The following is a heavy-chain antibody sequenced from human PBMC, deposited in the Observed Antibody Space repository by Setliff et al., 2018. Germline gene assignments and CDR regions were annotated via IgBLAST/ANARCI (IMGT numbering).Heavy chain of an antibody. CDR3: AREVVVVKSAINYYYYMDV. V-gene: IGHV1-69*05. Sequence: GASVKVSCKASGGTFRSYGISWVRQAPGQGLEWMGGIIPNFGTTSYAQKFQGRVTITTDESTNTAYMELSSLRSDDTAVFYCAREVVVVKSAINYYYYMDVRGKGTTVTVSS. J-gene: IGHJ6*03. CDR1: GGTFRSYG. CDR2: IIPNFGTT. D-gene: IGHD2-2*01.